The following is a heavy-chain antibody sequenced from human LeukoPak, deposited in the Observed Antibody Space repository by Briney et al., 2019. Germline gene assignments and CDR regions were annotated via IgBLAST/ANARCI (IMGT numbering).Heavy chain of an antibody. V-gene: IGHV3-7*01. Sequence: GGSLTLSCVASGFTFSKYWMTWVRQAPGKGLEWVANIKLDGSEAYYVDSVKGRFTISRDNTQNSLYLQMNSLRAEDTAVYYCARDQAPYYWGQGTLVTVSS. J-gene: IGHJ4*02. CDR2: IKLDGSEA. CDR1: GFTFSKYW. CDR3: ARDQAPYY.